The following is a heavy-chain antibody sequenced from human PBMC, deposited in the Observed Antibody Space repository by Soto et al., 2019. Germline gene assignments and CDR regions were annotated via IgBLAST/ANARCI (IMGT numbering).Heavy chain of an antibody. CDR3: ARDRAPRKGSSCFDY. J-gene: IGHJ4*02. CDR1: GGTFSSYA. Sequence: SVKVSCKASGGTFSSYAISWVRQAPGQGLEWMGGIIPIFGTANYAQKFQGRVTITADESTSTAYMELSSLRSEDTAVYYCARDRAPRKGSSCFDYWGQGTLVTVSS. V-gene: IGHV1-69*13. CDR2: IIPIFGTA. D-gene: IGHD6-6*01.